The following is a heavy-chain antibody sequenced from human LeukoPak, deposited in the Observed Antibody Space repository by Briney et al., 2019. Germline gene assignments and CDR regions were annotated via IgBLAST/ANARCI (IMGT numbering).Heavy chain of an antibody. CDR2: ISNNGGST. CDR3: LRDVSR. J-gene: IGHJ4*02. Sequence: GGSLRLSCSASGFTFSRYAMYWVRQAPGKGLEYVSLISNNGGSTYYADSVKGRFTISRDNSKNTLYLQMSSLRTEDTAMYYCLRDVSRGGQGTLVTVSS. CDR1: GFTFSRYA. V-gene: IGHV3-64D*06.